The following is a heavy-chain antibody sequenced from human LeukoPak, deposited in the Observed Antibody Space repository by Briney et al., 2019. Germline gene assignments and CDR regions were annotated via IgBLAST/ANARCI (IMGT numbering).Heavy chain of an antibody. CDR3: ASCNDSSGYFAY. CDR2: VNTNTGNP. CDR1: GYTFTDYA. D-gene: IGHD3-22*01. J-gene: IGHJ4*02. V-gene: IGHV7-4-1*02. Sequence: ASVKVSCKPSGYTFTDYAINWVRQAPGKVLEYTGWVNTNTGNPTYAQGFTGRFVFSSDSSVSTAYLQITSLKADDSAIYFCASCNDSSGYFAYWGQGTLVTVSS.